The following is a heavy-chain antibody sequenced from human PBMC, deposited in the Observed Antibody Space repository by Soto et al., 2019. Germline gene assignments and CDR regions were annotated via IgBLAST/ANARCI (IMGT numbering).Heavy chain of an antibody. CDR3: ARHGPWSYVL. J-gene: IGHJ4*02. CDR1: GDSLSGSTYY. V-gene: IGHV4-39*01. D-gene: IGHD2-21*01. CDR2: RLDSANT. Sequence: QLQLQESGPGLVKPSETLSLTCTVSGDSLSGSTYYWGWIRQPPGKGLQWVVRRLDSANTYYNPSLKSRVTISVDTSNNQFSLRLNSVTAADTAIYYCARHGPWSYVLWGQGTLVTVSS.